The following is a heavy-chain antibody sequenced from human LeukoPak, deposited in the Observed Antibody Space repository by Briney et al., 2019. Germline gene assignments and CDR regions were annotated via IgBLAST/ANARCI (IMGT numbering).Heavy chain of an antibody. Sequence: GASVKVSCKASGYTFTDYYMHWVRQAPGQGLEWMGWINPNSGGTNYAQKLQGRVTMTTDTSTSTAYMELRSLRSDDTAVYYCITATKTYDYVWGSYRPYAFDIWGQGTMVTVSS. D-gene: IGHD3-16*02. CDR3: ITATKTYDYVWGSYRPYAFDI. CDR1: GYTFTDYY. V-gene: IGHV1-2*02. J-gene: IGHJ3*02. CDR2: INPNSGGT.